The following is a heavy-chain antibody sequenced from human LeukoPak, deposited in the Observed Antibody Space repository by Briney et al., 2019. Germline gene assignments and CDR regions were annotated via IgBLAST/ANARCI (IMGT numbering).Heavy chain of an antibody. CDR1: GGTFSSYA. J-gene: IGHJ4*02. V-gene: IGHV1-8*02. CDR2: MNPNSGNT. Sequence: ATVKISCKASGGTFSSYAISWVRQAPGQGLEWMGWMNPNSGNTGYAQKFQGRVTMTRNTSISTAYMELSSLRSEDTAVYYCARGRGVVYYWGQGTLVTVSS. D-gene: IGHD2-21*01. CDR3: ARGRGVVYY.